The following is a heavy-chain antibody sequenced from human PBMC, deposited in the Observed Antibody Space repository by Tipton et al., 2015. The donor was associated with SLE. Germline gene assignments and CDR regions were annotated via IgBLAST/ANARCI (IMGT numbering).Heavy chain of an antibody. Sequence: SLRLSCSASGFTFSSYAMHWVRQAPGKGLEYVSAISSNGGSTYYADSVKGTFTISRDNSKNTLYLQMSSLRAEDTAVYYCVKVGCTSCYPVYFDYWGQGTLVTVSS. J-gene: IGHJ4*02. V-gene: IGHV3-64D*06. CDR3: VKVGCTSCYPVYFDY. CDR1: GFTFSSYA. CDR2: ISSNGGST. D-gene: IGHD2-2*01.